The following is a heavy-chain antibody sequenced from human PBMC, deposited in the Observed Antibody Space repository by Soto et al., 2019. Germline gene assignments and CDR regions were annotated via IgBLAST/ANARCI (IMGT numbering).Heavy chain of an antibody. CDR1: GGTFSSYA. D-gene: IGHD3-10*01. J-gene: IGHJ4*02. Sequence: ASVKVSCKASGGTFSSYAISWVRQAPGQGLEWMGGIIPIFGTANYAQKFQGRVTITADESTSTAYMELSSLRSEDTAVYYCATLWFGELLVGRGDYWGQGTLVTVSS. CDR3: ATLWFGELLVGRGDY. V-gene: IGHV1-69*13. CDR2: IIPIFGTA.